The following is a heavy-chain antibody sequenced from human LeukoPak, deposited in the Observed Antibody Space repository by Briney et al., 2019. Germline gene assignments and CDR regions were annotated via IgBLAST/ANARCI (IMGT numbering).Heavy chain of an antibody. CDR1: GFTFSSYA. CDR2: ISGSGGST. J-gene: IGHJ4*02. CDR3: AKGDYYYDSSGYLFDY. V-gene: IGHV3-23*01. Sequence: PGGSLRLSCAASGFTFSSYAMSWVRQAPGKGLEWVSAISGSGGSTYYADSVKGRFTISRDNSKNTLYLQMNSLRAEDTAVYYCAKGDYYYDSSGYLFDYWGQGTLVTVSS. D-gene: IGHD3-22*01.